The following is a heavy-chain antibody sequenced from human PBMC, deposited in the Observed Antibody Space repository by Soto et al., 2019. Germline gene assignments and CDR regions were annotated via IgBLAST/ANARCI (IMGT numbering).Heavy chain of an antibody. J-gene: IGHJ6*02. D-gene: IGHD2-2*01. CDR2: INPGGGRT. CDR3: ARDVSGPGATYVMDV. CDR1: GYTFSDYY. V-gene: IGHV1-46*01. Sequence: ASVKVSCKASGYTFSDYYIYWVRQAPGQGLQWMGIINPGGGRTAYAQKFQGRVTLTRDMSTSTVYMELTSLTYDDTAVYYCARDVSGPGATYVMDVWGQGTTVTVSS.